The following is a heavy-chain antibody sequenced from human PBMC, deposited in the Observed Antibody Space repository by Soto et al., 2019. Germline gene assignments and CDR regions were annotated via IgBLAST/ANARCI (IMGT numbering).Heavy chain of an antibody. V-gene: IGHV3-66*01. D-gene: IGHD6-25*01. Sequence: GGSLRLSCAASGVTISRNYLSWVRQAPGKGLEWVSVIYSGGSTHYTDSVKGRFTISRDNSKNTLYLQMNSLRAEDTAIYYCAKDDEAAIGPFGYWGQGTLVTVSS. CDR1: GVTISRNY. J-gene: IGHJ4*02. CDR3: AKDDEAAIGPFGY. CDR2: IYSGGST.